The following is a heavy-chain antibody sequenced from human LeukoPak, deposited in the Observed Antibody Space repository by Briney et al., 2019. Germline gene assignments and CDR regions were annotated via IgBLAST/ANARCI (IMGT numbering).Heavy chain of an antibody. Sequence: PGGSLSLSCAASGFTFSSYSMNWVRQAPGKGLEWVSSISSSSSYIYYADSVKGRFTISRDNAKNSLYLQMNNLRAEDTAVYYCARDPYSGSYGNYYYYFMDVWGKGTTVTISS. CDR2: ISSSSSYI. CDR3: ARDPYSGSYGNYYYYFMDV. V-gene: IGHV3-21*01. J-gene: IGHJ6*03. D-gene: IGHD1-26*01. CDR1: GFTFSSYS.